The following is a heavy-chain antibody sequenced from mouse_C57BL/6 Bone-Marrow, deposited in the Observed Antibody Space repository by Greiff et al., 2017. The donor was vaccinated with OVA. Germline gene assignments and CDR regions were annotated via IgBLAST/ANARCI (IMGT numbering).Heavy chain of an antibody. D-gene: IGHD4-1*01. CDR3: ARGPGTGHAMDN. CDR1: GYTFTSYW. CDR2: IYPGSGST. V-gene: IGHV1-55*01. Sequence: QVQLQQPGAELVKPGASVKMSCKASGYTFTSYWITWVKQRPGQGLEWIGDIYPGSGSTNYNEKFKSKATLTVDTSSSTAYMQLRSLTSEDSAVYYCARGPGTGHAMDNWGQGTSVTVSS. J-gene: IGHJ4*01.